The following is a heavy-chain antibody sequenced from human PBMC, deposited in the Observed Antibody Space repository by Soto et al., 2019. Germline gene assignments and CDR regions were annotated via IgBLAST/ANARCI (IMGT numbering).Heavy chain of an antibody. V-gene: IGHV4-39*01. CDR2: IYYSGST. CDR3: ARLRSGSYYYPEYFQH. Sequence: QLQLQESGPGLVKPSETLSLTCTVSGGSISSSSYYWGWIRQPPGKGLEWIGSIYYSGSTYYNPSLKSRVTISVDASKNQFSLKLGSVTAADTAVYYCARLRSGSYYYPEYFQHWGQGTLVTVSS. CDR1: GGSISSSSYY. J-gene: IGHJ1*01. D-gene: IGHD1-26*01.